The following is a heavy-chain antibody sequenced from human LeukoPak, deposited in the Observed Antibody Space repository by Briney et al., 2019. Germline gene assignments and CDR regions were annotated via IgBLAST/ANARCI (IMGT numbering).Heavy chain of an antibody. CDR3: ARDPTIAVAGPGY. CDR1: GYTFTTYG. J-gene: IGHJ4*02. D-gene: IGHD6-19*01. Sequence: VASVKVSCKASGYTFTTYGISWVRQAPGQGLEWMGWISAYNANTNYAQKFQGRVTMTTDTSTSTAYMDLRSLRSDDTAVYYCARDPTIAVAGPGYRGQGTLVTVSS. V-gene: IGHV1-18*01. CDR2: ISAYNANT.